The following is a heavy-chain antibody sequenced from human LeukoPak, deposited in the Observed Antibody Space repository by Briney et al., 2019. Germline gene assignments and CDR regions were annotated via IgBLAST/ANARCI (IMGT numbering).Heavy chain of an antibody. D-gene: IGHD6-19*01. Sequence: SQXLSLTCTVSGGSISSESYYWSWIRQPAGTGLEWIGRIYTSGSTNYNPSLKSRVTISVDTSKNQFSLKLSSVTAADTAVYYCARDMGGSGWYSLDYWGQGTLVTVSS. CDR1: GGSISSESYY. CDR2: IYTSGST. J-gene: IGHJ4*02. V-gene: IGHV4-61*02. CDR3: ARDMGGSGWYSLDY.